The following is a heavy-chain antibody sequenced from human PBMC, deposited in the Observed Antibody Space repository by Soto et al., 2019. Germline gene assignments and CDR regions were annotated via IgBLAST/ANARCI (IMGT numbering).Heavy chain of an antibody. CDR1: GYSFTSYW. J-gene: IGHJ4*02. D-gene: IGHD3-22*01. CDR3: ARVLSYDSSGYYEAMDY. CDR2: IDPSESYT. V-gene: IGHV5-10-1*01. Sequence: GESLKISCKGSGYSFTSYWISWVRQMPGKGLEWMGRIDPSESYTNYSPSFQGHVTISADKSISTAYLQWSSLKASDTAMYYCARVLSYDSSGYYEAMDYWGQGTLVTVSS.